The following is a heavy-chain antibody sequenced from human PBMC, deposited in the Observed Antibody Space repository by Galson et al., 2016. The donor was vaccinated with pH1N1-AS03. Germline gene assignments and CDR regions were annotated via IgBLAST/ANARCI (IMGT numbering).Heavy chain of an antibody. CDR1: GGTFSTNG. CDR3: ARERDSSSSSIFVY. CDR2: IIPMLGRG. V-gene: IGHV1-69*04. J-gene: IGHJ4*02. Sequence: SVKVSCKASGGTFSTNGFTWVRQAPGQGLEWMGRIIPMLGRGNYAQKFQGRVTIIADISTSTTYMELSNLAYEYTAIYYCARERDSSSSSIFVYWGQGTQVTVSS. D-gene: IGHD6-6*01.